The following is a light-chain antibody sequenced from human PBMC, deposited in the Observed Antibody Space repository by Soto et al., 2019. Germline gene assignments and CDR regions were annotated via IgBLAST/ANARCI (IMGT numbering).Light chain of an antibody. CDR1: QDITNY. J-gene: IGKJ2*01. Sequence: DIQMTQSPSALSASVGDRVTITCQASQDITNYVTWYQQKAGKAPRLLITDASSLEEGVPSRFSGSGSGTHFTLTITSLNPEDFATYYCQHYDSLPYTFGQGTKVDIK. CDR2: DAS. CDR3: QHYDSLPYT. V-gene: IGKV1-33*01.